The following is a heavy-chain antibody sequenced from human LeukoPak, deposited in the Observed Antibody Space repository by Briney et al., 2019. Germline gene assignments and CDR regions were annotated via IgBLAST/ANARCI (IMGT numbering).Heavy chain of an antibody. Sequence: ASVQVSCKASGYSFFIYGITRARQAPGQGLEYLGWISASDGTTNYAQKVQDRVTMTTDTSTSTAYLELRSLRSEDTAVYYCARCGAAVTTHFSHWGQGTLVTVSS. CDR2: ISASDGTT. J-gene: IGHJ4*02. CDR1: GYSFFIYG. D-gene: IGHD4-17*01. V-gene: IGHV1-18*01. CDR3: ARCGAAVTTHFSH.